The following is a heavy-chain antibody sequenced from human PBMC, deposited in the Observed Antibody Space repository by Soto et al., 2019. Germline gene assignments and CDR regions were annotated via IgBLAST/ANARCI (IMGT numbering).Heavy chain of an antibody. CDR1: GGSTSPYH. V-gene: IGHV4-4*07. Sequence: NPSETLSLTCSVSGGSTSPYHCSWIRQPAGKGLXWIXXIXAXGXTXXXXSLESRVTMSLDTSKNQFSLILTSVTAADTAVYYCAKGAGPPWFDPWGQGTLVT. CDR3: AKGAGPPWFDP. J-gene: IGHJ5*02. CDR2: IXAXGXT.